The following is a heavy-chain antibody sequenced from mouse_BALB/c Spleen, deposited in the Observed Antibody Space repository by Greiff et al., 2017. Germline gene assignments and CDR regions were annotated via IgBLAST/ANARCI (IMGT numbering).Heavy chain of an antibody. J-gene: IGHJ3*01. D-gene: IGHD2-14*01. CDR3: TIYYRYDGFAY. V-gene: IGHV1-5*01. CDR2: IYPGNSDT. CDR1: GYTFTSYW. Sequence: EVQLQQSGTVLARPGASVKMSCKASGYTFTSYWMHWVKQRPGQGLEWIGAIYPGNSDTSYNQKFKGKAKLTAVTSTSTAYMELSSLTNEDSAVYYCTIYYRYDGFAYWGQGTLVTVSA.